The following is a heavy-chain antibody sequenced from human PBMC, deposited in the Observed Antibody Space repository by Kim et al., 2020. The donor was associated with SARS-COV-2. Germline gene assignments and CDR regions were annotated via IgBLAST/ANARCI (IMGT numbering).Heavy chain of an antibody. CDR3: ASARHLHSSGWFTFYYYGMDV. Sequence: GGSLRLSCAASGFTFSDYYMSWIRQAPGKGLEWVSYISSSGSTIYYADSVKGRFTISRDNAKNSLYLQMNSLKAEDTAVYYCASARHLHSSGWFTFYYYGMDVWGQGTTVTVSS. D-gene: IGHD6-19*01. CDR1: GFTFSDYY. V-gene: IGHV3-11*01. J-gene: IGHJ6*02. CDR2: ISSSGSTI.